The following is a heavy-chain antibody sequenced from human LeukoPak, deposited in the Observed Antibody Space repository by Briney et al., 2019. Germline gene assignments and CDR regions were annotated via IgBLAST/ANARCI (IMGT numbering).Heavy chain of an antibody. CDR3: ARDASGTDYYYGMDV. D-gene: IGHD3-10*01. CDR2: IWYDGSNK. V-gene: IGHV3-33*01. CDR1: GFTLSNYS. J-gene: IGHJ6*02. Sequence: GGSLRLSCAASGFTLSNYSMHWVRQAPGKGLEWVAVIWYDGSNKYYADSVKGRFTISRDNSMNTLYLQMNSLRAEDTAVYYCARDASGTDYYYGMDVWGQGTTVTVSS.